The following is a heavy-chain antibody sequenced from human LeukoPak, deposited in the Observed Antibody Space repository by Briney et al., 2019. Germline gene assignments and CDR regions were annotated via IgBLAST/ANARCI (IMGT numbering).Heavy chain of an antibody. CDR2: VYYSGSN. J-gene: IGHJ4*02. D-gene: IGHD3-22*01. Sequence: SETLSLTCTVSGCSISSSSYYWGWIRQPPGKGLEWIGSVYYSGSNYYNPSLKSRVTISVDTSKNQFSLKLSSVTAADTAVYDCAGYYYDSSGYNDYWGQGTLVTVSS. CDR1: GCSISSSSYY. CDR3: AGYYYDSSGYNDY. V-gene: IGHV4-39*01.